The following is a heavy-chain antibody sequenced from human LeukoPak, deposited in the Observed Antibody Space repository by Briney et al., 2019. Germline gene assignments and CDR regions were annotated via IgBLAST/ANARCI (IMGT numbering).Heavy chain of an antibody. CDR2: IFYSGTA. V-gene: IGHV4-59*08. J-gene: IGHJ4*02. Sequence: SETLSLTCTVSGGSIRSYYWSWIRQPPGKGLEWIGYIFYSGTANYNPSLKSRVTISVDTSKNQFSLNLTSVTAADTAVYYCARLGSYFDYWGQGTLVTVSS. CDR1: GGSIRSYY. CDR3: ARLGSYFDY.